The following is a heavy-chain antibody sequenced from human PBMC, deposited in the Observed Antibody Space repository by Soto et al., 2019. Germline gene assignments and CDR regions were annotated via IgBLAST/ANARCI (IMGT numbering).Heavy chain of an antibody. Sequence: EVQLLESGGGLVQPGGSLRLSCAASGFTFSSYAMSWVRQAPGKGLEWVSAISGSGGSTYYADSVKGRFTISRDSSKNTLHLQMNSLKAEDTAVYYCAKDRAAAATAGNNWFDPWGQGTLVTVSS. J-gene: IGHJ5*02. V-gene: IGHV3-23*01. D-gene: IGHD6-13*01. CDR2: ISGSGGST. CDR3: AKDRAAAATAGNNWFDP. CDR1: GFTFSSYA.